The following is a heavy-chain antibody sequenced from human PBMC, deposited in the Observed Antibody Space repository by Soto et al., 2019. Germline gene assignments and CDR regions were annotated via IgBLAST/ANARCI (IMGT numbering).Heavy chain of an antibody. CDR1: GYTFTGYY. D-gene: IGHD6-6*01. CDR2: INPNSGGT. V-gene: IGHV1-2*02. Sequence: ASVKVSCKASGYTFTGYYMHWVRQAPGQGLEWMGWINPNSGGTNYTQKFQGRVTMTRGTSISTAYMELSRLRSDDTAVYYCASVGGGARPKGLLSMDVWGQGTTVTVSS. CDR3: ASVGGGARPKGLLSMDV. J-gene: IGHJ6*02.